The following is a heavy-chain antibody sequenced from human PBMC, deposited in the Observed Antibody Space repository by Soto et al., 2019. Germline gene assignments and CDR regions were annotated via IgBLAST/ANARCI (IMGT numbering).Heavy chain of an antibody. D-gene: IGHD3-10*01. V-gene: IGHV4-30-4*01. CDR3: ARVPYYGSGSYWFDP. Sequence: SETLSLTCTVSGGSISSGDYYWSWIRQPPGKGLEWIGYIYYSGSTYHNPSLKSRVTISVDTSKNQFSLKLSSVTAADTAVYYCARVPYYGSGSYWFDPWGQGTLVTVSS. CDR2: IYYSGST. J-gene: IGHJ5*02. CDR1: GGSISSGDYY.